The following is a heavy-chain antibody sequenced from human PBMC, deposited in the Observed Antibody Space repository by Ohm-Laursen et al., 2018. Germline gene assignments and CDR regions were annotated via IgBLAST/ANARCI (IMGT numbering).Heavy chain of an antibody. D-gene: IGHD2-15*01. CDR1: SVSFSGYY. V-gene: IGHV4-34*01. Sequence: SDTLSLTCAVYSVSFSGYYWSWIRQPPGQGLEWIGEINHSGSTNYNPSLKSRVTISVDTSKNQFSLKLTTVTAADTAVYYGAGVVVVAPKTYYFDYWGQGTLVTVSS. CDR3: AGVVVVAPKTYYFDY. CDR2: INHSGST. J-gene: IGHJ4*02.